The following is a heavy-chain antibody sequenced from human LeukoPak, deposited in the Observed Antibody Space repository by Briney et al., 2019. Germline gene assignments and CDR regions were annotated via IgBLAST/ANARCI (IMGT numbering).Heavy chain of an antibody. CDR3: ATSPMDV. CDR1: GYTFTSYG. V-gene: IGHV1-24*01. Sequence: GASVKVSCKASGYTFTSYGISWVRQAPGQGLEWMGGFDPEDGETIYAQKFQGRVTMTEDTSTDTAYMELSSLRSEDTAVYYCATSPMDVWGKGTTVTVSS. CDR2: FDPEDGET. J-gene: IGHJ6*03.